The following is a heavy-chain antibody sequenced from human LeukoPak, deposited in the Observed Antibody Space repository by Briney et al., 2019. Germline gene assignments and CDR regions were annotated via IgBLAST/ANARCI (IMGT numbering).Heavy chain of an antibody. J-gene: IGHJ4*02. CDR1: GGSFSGYY. CDR2: INDSGST. D-gene: IGHD1-1*01. Sequence: SETLSLTCAVYGGSFSGYYWSWIRQPPGKGLEWIGEINDSGSTNYNPSLKSRVTISVDTSKNQFSLKLSSVTAADTAVYYCARCTTGRTFGSLREIKISREIDYWGQGTLVTVSP. CDR3: ARCTTGRTFGSLREIKISREIDY. V-gene: IGHV4-34*01.